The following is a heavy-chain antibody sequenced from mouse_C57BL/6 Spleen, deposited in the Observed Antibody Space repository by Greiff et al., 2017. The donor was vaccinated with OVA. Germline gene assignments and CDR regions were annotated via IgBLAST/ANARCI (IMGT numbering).Heavy chain of an antibody. CDR3: ARGGDYDGYYGDAMDY. J-gene: IGHJ4*01. V-gene: IGHV1-52*01. CDR1: GYTFTSYW. Sequence: QVQLKQPGAELVRPGSSVKLSCKASGYTFTSYWMHWVKQRPIQGLEWIGNIDPSDSETHYNQKFKDKATLTVDKSSSTAYMQLSSLTSEDSAVYYCARGGDYDGYYGDAMDYWGQGTSVTVSS. D-gene: IGHD2-3*01. CDR2: IDPSDSET.